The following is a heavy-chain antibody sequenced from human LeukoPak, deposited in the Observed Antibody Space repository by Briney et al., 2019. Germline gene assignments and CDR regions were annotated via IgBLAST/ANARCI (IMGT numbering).Heavy chain of an antibody. V-gene: IGHV4-39*01. CDR1: GGSIFSSSFY. CDR3: ARRPRMVASTNWFDP. Sequence: PSETLSHTCTVSGGSIFSSSFYWDWVRQPPGMGLEWIGDVFYNGSTSYNPSLKSRVTISVDTSKNLFSLKLTSVTAADSAVYYCARRPRMVASTNWFDPWGQGTLVIVSS. J-gene: IGHJ5*02. CDR2: VFYNGST. D-gene: IGHD2-15*01.